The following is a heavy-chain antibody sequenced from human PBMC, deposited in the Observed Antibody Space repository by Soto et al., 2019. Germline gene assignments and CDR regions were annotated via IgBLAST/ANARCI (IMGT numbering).Heavy chain of an antibody. CDR1: GGFFSGYY. CDR2: INHSGST. J-gene: IGHJ6*02. Sequence: SETLSLTCAVYGGFFSGYYWSWIRQPPGKGLEWIGEINHSGSTNYNPSLKSRVTISVDTSKNQFSLKLSSVTAADTAVYYCARMFKVVTALYYYYYGMDVWGQGTTVTVSS. V-gene: IGHV4-34*01. CDR3: ARMFKVVTALYYYYYGMDV. D-gene: IGHD2-21*02.